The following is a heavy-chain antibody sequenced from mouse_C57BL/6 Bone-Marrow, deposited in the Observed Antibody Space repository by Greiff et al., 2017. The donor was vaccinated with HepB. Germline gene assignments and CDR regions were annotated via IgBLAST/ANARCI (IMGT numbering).Heavy chain of an antibody. Sequence: QVQLQQPGAELVMPGASVKLSCKASGYTFTSYWMHWVKQRPGQGLEWIGEIDPSDSYTNYNQKFKGKSTLTVDKSSSTAYMQLSSLTSEDSAVYYCARSRESYGYFDVWGTGTTVTVSS. D-gene: IGHD3-3*01. CDR3: ARSRESYGYFDV. V-gene: IGHV1-69*01. J-gene: IGHJ1*03. CDR1: GYTFTSYW. CDR2: IDPSDSYT.